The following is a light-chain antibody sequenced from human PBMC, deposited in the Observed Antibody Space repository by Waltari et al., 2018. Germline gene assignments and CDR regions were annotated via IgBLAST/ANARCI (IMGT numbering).Light chain of an antibody. Sequence: QAGLTQPPSVSKGLRQTATLTCTGNSNNVGRQEAVWLQQHPGHPPELLFHRNNNRPSGLSDRFSASRSGNTASLTITGLQPEDEADFYCVAWDQSLSAWVFGGGTKLTVL. CDR1: SNNVGRQE. V-gene: IGLV10-54*01. CDR2: RNN. CDR3: VAWDQSLSAWV. J-gene: IGLJ3*02.